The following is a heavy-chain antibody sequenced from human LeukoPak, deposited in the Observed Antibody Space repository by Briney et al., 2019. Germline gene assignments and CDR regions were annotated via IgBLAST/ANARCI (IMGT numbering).Heavy chain of an antibody. CDR2: IYSRGST. D-gene: IGHD3-10*01. CDR1: GDSISSYY. Sequence: SETLSLTCTVSGDSISSYYWSWIRQPPGQGLGWIGYIYSRGSTKYNPSLKSRVTISVDTSKNHISLKLTSVTAADTAVYFCAREDFSLSGSDYCSWFDPWGQGTLVTVSS. V-gene: IGHV4-59*01. J-gene: IGHJ5*02. CDR3: AREDFSLSGSDYCSWFDP.